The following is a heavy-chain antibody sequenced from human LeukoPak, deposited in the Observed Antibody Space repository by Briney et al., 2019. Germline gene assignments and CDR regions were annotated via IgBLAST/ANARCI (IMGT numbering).Heavy chain of an antibody. D-gene: IGHD4-23*01. CDR1: GFPFSIYW. CDR2: IKPDGSEK. Sequence: PGGSLRLSCAASGFPFSIYWMTWVRQAPGKGLEWVANIKPDGSEKYYVDSAKGRFTISRDNAKNTLFLQMNSLRAEDTAVYYCYGANAEHWGQGTLVTVSS. CDR3: YGANAEH. V-gene: IGHV3-7*02. J-gene: IGHJ1*01.